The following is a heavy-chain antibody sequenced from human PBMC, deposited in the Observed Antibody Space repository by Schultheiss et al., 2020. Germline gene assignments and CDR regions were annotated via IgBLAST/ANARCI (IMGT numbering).Heavy chain of an antibody. CDR1: GGSVSSGRYY. J-gene: IGHJ6*02. D-gene: IGHD2-8*01. CDR3: AKDKNGGPYYYYGMDV. V-gene: IGHV4-61*01. CDR2: IYYSGST. Sequence: SETLSLTCTVSGGSVSSGRYYWSWIRQPPGKGLEWIGYIYYSGSTYYNPSLKSRVTISVDTSKNQFSLKLSSVTAADTAVYYCAKDKNGGPYYYYGMDVWGQGTTVTGSS.